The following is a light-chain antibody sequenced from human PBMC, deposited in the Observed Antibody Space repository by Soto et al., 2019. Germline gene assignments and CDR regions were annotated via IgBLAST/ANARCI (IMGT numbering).Light chain of an antibody. CDR2: SYD. Sequence: QSVLTQPPSASGTPGQRVTIFCSTSSSNLGDNTVNWYQHVPGTAPKLLIYSYDQRPSGVPDRFSGSRSGTSASLAISGLPSEDEADYYCAAWDATLEGNVFGTGTKLTVL. J-gene: IGLJ1*01. CDR1: SSNLGDNT. CDR3: AAWDATLEGNV. V-gene: IGLV1-44*01.